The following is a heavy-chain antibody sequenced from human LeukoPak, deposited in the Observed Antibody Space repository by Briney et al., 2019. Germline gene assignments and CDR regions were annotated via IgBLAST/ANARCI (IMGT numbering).Heavy chain of an antibody. D-gene: IGHD6-13*01. V-gene: IGHV3-30-3*01. CDR3: ARDSSSSWSFDI. CDR2: ISYDGSNK. J-gene: IGHJ3*02. Sequence: GGSLRLSCAASGFTFSSYAMHWVRQAPGKGLEWVAVISYDGSNKYYADSVKGRFTISRDNSKNTLYLQMNSLRAEDTAVYYCARDSSSSWSFDIWGQGTMVTVSS. CDR1: GFTFSSYA.